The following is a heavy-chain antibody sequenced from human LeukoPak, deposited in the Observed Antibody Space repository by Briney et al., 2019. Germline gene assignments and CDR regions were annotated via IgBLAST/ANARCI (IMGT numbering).Heavy chain of an antibody. D-gene: IGHD3-9*01. CDR3: ATDQRYAFDY. V-gene: IGHV3-48*02. Sequence: GGSLRLSCATSGFSFTDYPMNWVRQAPGKGLEWISNIRTTAEGAKYAYYADSVKGRVTISRDDGKNTLYLHMNSLRDDDTAVYYCATDQRYAFDYWGQGILVTVPA. CDR1: GFSFTDYP. J-gene: IGHJ4*02. CDR2: IRTTAEGAKYA.